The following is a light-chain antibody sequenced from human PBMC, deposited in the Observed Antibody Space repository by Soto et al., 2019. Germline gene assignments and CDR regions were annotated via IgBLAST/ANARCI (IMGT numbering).Light chain of an antibody. CDR2: SAP. Sequence: DIQMTQSPSSLSASVGDRVTITCRASQNIIRYLNWYQQISGKAPKLLIYSAPSLQSGVTSRFSGSGSGTDFTLTISSLQPEDFATYYCQQSFNTPRTFGQGTKVDIK. CDR3: QQSFNTPRT. J-gene: IGKJ1*01. V-gene: IGKV1-39*01. CDR1: QNIIRY.